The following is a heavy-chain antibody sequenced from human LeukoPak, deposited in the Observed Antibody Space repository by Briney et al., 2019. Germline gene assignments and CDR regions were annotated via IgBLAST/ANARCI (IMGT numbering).Heavy chain of an antibody. CDR3: ARDGRPGYSGSYYVWFDP. Sequence: GGSLRLSCAASGFMFTSYWMSWVRQALGKGLEWVANINQDGSAKYYVDSVKGRFTISRDNAKNSLYLQMNSLRAEDTAVYYCARDGRPGYSGSYYVWFDPWGQGTLVTVSS. V-gene: IGHV3-7*01. J-gene: IGHJ5*02. CDR1: GFMFTSYW. D-gene: IGHD1-26*01. CDR2: INQDGSAK.